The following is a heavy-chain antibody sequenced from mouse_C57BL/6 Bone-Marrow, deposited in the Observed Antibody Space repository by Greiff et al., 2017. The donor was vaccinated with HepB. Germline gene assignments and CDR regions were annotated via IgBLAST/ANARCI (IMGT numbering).Heavy chain of an antibody. D-gene: IGHD2-4*01. CDR1: GYAFSSYW. V-gene: IGHV1-80*01. J-gene: IGHJ2*01. CDR3: APIYYDYYFDY. Sequence: VMLVESGAELVKPGASVKISCKASGYAFSSYWMNWVKQRPGKGLEWIGQIYPGDGDTNYNGKFKGKATLTADKSSSTAYMQLSSLTSEDSAVYFCAPIYYDYYFDYWGQGTTLTVSS. CDR2: IYPGDGDT.